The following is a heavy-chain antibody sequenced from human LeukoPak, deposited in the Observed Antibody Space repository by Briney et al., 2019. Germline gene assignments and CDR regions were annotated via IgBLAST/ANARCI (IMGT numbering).Heavy chain of an antibody. Sequence: GASVKVSCKASGYTFTSYGISWVRQAPGQGLEWMGWISVYNGNTNYAQKLQGRVTMTTDTSTSTAYMDLRGLRSDDTAVYYCARGYDYGDYVGDFDYWGQGTLVTVSS. D-gene: IGHD4-17*01. CDR3: ARGYDYGDYVGDFDY. V-gene: IGHV1-18*01. CDR2: ISVYNGNT. J-gene: IGHJ4*02. CDR1: GYTFTSYG.